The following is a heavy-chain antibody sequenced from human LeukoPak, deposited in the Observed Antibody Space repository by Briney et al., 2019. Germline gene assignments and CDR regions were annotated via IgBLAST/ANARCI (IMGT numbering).Heavy chain of an antibody. Sequence: PGGSLRLSCAASGFTVSSNYMSWVRQAPGKGLEWVSVIYSGGSTYYADSVKGRFTISRDNSKNTLYLQMNSLRAEDTAVYYCARDHDSSDDHNFDYWGQGTLVTASS. CDR3: ARDHDSSDDHNFDY. D-gene: IGHD3-22*01. CDR1: GFTVSSNY. V-gene: IGHV3-66*01. J-gene: IGHJ4*02. CDR2: IYSGGST.